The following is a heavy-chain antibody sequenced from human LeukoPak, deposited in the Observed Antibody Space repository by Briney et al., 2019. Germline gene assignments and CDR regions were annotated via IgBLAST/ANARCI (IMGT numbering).Heavy chain of an antibody. J-gene: IGHJ5*02. CDR2: INHSGST. CDR1: GGSFSGYY. D-gene: IGHD6-13*01. V-gene: IGHV4-34*01. Sequence: SETLPHTCAVYGGSFSGYYWSWIRQPPGKGLEWIGEINHSGSTNYNPSLKSRVTISVDTSKNQFSLKLSSVTAADTAVYYCARAYIAEGWFQPWGQGTLVTVSS. CDR3: ARAYIAEGWFQP.